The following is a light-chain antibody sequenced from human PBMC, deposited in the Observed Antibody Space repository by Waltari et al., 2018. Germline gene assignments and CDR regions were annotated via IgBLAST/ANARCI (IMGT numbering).Light chain of an antibody. CDR1: DTAIVRHNF. Sequence: QSALTQPASVSGSPGQSIAISCTGTDTAIVRHNFVSWYRQRPGEVPKLIIYDVNSRLSGISSRFSGSKFGNTASLTISGLQTEDEAVYYCSSYTTGRTYVFGTGTKVTVL. V-gene: IGLV2-14*03. CDR3: SSYTTGRTYV. CDR2: DVN. J-gene: IGLJ1*01.